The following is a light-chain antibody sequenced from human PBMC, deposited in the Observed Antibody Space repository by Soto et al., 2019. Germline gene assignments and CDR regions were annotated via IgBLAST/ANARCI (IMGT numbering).Light chain of an antibody. CDR2: GAS. J-gene: IGKJ1*01. CDR1: QSFTSTS. Sequence: EIVLTQSPATLSLSPGERATLSCRASQSFTSTSLAWYQQKPGQAPRLLISGASRRTAGSPDRFGGRGTGTDFTVTISMMESEDIAVYYCQKYDSSRRTFGQGTRGEI. V-gene: IGKV3-20*01. CDR3: QKYDSSRRT.